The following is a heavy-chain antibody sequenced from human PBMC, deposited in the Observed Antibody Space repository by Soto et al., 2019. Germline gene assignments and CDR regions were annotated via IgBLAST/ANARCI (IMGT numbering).Heavy chain of an antibody. D-gene: IGHD6-19*01. CDR3: AREYSRGWRSDAFDI. CDR2: ISYDGSNK. Sequence: QVQLVESGGGVVQPGRSLRLSCAASGFTFSSYAMHWVRQAPGKGLEWVAVISYDGSNKYYADSVKGRFTISRDNSKNTLYLQMNSLRAEDTAVYYCAREYSRGWRSDAFDIWGQGTMVTVSS. CDR1: GFTFSSYA. V-gene: IGHV3-30-3*01. J-gene: IGHJ3*02.